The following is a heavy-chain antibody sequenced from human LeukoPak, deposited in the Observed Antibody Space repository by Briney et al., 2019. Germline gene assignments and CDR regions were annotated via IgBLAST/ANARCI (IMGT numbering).Heavy chain of an antibody. Sequence: ASVKVSCKASGYTFTSYYMHWVRQAPGQGLEWMGIINPSGGYTTYAQNFQGRVTMTRDTSTSTVYMELSSLRSEDTAVYYCGRAGSVWFWFDPWGQGTLVTVSS. D-gene: IGHD6-19*01. CDR2: INPSGGYT. V-gene: IGHV1-46*03. CDR1: GYTFTSYY. CDR3: GRAGSVWFWFDP. J-gene: IGHJ5*02.